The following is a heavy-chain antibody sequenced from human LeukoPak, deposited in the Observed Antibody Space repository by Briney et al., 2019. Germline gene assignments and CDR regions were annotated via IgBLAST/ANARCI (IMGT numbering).Heavy chain of an antibody. CDR2: INSIGGST. CDR3: ARDNFDWRPLDC. V-gene: IGHV3-23*01. J-gene: IGHJ4*02. D-gene: IGHD3-9*01. CDR1: GFTFSTYA. Sequence: GGSLRLSCAASGFTFSTYAMSWVRQAPGKGLEWVSAINSIGGSTYYADSVKGRFTISRDDSKNTLYLQMNSLRGEDTAVYYCARDNFDWRPLDCWGQGTLVTVSS.